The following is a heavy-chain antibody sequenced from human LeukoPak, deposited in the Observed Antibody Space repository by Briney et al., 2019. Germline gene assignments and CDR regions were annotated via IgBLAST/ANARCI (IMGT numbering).Heavy chain of an antibody. J-gene: IGHJ4*02. CDR2: ISSSSSYI. Sequence: GGSLRLSCTASGLIFRNYAMTWVRQAPGKGLEWVSSISSSSSYIYYADSVKGRFTISRDNAKNSLYLQLNSLRAEDTAVYFCARDLYGDYGFDYWGQGTLVTVSS. CDR3: ARDLYGDYGFDY. CDR1: GLIFRNYA. V-gene: IGHV3-21*01. D-gene: IGHD4-17*01.